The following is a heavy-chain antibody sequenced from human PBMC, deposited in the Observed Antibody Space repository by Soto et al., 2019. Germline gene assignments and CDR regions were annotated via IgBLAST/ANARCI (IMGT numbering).Heavy chain of an antibody. CDR2: ISSDSTYT. V-gene: IGHV3-21*01. CDR3: ASQELEPPPYFFES. CDR1: GFTFPGSS. Sequence: ELHLVESGGGLVKPGGSLRLSCAASGFTFPGSSMNWVRQAPGKGLEWVASISSDSTYTHYADSVKGRFTISRENAKNSLYLQMSSLRVEDTAVYYCASQELEPPPYFFESWGQGTLVTVSS. D-gene: IGHD1-1*01. J-gene: IGHJ4*02.